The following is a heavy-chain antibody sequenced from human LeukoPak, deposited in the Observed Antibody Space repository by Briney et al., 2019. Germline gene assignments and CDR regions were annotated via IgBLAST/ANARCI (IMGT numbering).Heavy chain of an antibody. CDR3: ARTNWNDADY. CDR2: IYSGGST. CDR1: GFTFSRHG. J-gene: IGHJ4*02. Sequence: GGSLRLSCAASGFTFSRHGMHWVRQAPGKGLEWVSVIYSGGSTYYADSVKGRFTISRDNSKNTLYLQMNSLRAEDTAVYYCARTNWNDADYWGQGTLVTVSS. V-gene: IGHV3-66*02. D-gene: IGHD1-1*01.